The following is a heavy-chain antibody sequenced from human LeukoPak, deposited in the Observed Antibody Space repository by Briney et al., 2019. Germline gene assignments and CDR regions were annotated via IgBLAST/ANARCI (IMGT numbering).Heavy chain of an antibody. D-gene: IGHD3-10*01. J-gene: IGHJ3*02. Sequence: GGSLRLSCAASGFTFSSYSMNWVRQAPGKGLEWVSSISSSSSYIYYADSVKGRFTISGDNAKNSLYLQMNSLRAEDTAVYYCARESKRFGELCAFDIWGQGTMVTVSS. CDR3: ARESKRFGELCAFDI. CDR1: GFTFSSYS. V-gene: IGHV3-21*01. CDR2: ISSSSSYI.